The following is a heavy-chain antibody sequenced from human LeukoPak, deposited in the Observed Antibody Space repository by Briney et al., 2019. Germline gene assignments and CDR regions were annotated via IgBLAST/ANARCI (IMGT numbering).Heavy chain of an antibody. CDR3: ARDVGWYGGNYFDY. CDR2: IRYDGSNK. Sequence: GGSLRLSCAASGFTFSSYGMHWVRQAPGKGLEWVAFIRYDGSNKYYADSVKGRFTISRDNSKNTLYLQMNSLRAEDTAVYYCARDVGWYGGNYFDYWGQGTLVTVSS. CDR1: GFTFSSYG. V-gene: IGHV3-30*02. J-gene: IGHJ4*02. D-gene: IGHD6-19*01.